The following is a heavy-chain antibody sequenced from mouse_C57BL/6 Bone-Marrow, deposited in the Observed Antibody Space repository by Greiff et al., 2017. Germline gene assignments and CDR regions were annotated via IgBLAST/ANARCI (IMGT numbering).Heavy chain of an antibody. V-gene: IGHV1-69*01. D-gene: IGHD2-4*01. CDR1: GYTFTSYW. Sequence: QVQLQQPGAELVMPGASVKLSCKASGYTFTSYWMHWVKQRPGQGLEWIGEIDPSDSYTNYNQKFKGKSTLTVDKSSSTAYMQLSSLTSEDSAVYYCAREGIYYDNDFDYWGQGTTLTVSS. CDR2: IDPSDSYT. CDR3: AREGIYYDNDFDY. J-gene: IGHJ2*01.